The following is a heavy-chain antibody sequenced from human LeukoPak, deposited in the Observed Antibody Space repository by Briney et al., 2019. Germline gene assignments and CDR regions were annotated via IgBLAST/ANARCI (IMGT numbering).Heavy chain of an antibody. D-gene: IGHD3-10*01. J-gene: IGHJ3*02. Sequence: QTGGSLRLSCAASGFTFDDYGMSWVRQAPGKGLEWVSGINWNGGSTGYADSVKGRFTISRDNAKNSLYLQMNSLRAEDTALYYCARDLRVVRGVYDAFDIWGQGTMVTVSS. CDR2: INWNGGST. CDR1: GFTFDDYG. CDR3: ARDLRVVRGVYDAFDI. V-gene: IGHV3-20*04.